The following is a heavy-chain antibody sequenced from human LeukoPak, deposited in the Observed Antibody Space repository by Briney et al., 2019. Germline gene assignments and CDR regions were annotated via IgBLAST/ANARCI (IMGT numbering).Heavy chain of an antibody. J-gene: IGHJ5*02. CDR2: IYHSGST. V-gene: IGHV4-38-2*01. CDR3: ARGVVVVPAAYPWFDP. CDR1: GYSISSGYY. Sequence: PSETLSLTCAVSGYSISSGYYWGWIRQPPGKGLEWIGSIYHSGSTYYNPSPKSRVTISVDTSKNQFSLKLSSETAADTAVYYCARGVVVVPAAYPWFDPWGQGTLVTVSS. D-gene: IGHD2-2*01.